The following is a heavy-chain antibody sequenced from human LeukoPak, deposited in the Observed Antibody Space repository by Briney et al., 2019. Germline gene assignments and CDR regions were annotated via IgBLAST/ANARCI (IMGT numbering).Heavy chain of an antibody. CDR3: ARLRYYYDSSGYHLARIFDY. CDR2: INHSGST. CDR1: GFTFSSYA. V-gene: IGHV4-34*01. J-gene: IGHJ4*02. Sequence: GSLRLSCAASGFTFSSYAMSWVRQPPGKGLEWIGEINHSGSTNYNPSLKSRVTISVDTSKNQFSLKLSSVTAADTAVYYCARLRYYYDSSGYHLARIFDYWGQGTLVTVSS. D-gene: IGHD3-22*01.